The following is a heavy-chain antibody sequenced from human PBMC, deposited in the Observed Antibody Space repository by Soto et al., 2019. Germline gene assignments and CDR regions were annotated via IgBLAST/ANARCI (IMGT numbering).Heavy chain of an antibody. V-gene: IGHV4-39*01. CDR1: GGSISSYY. J-gene: IGHJ4*02. Sequence: SETLSLTCTVSGGSISSYYWSWIRQPPGKGLEWIGSIYYSGSTYYNPSLKSRVTISVDTSKNQFSLKLSSVTAADTAVYYCARSRTTVVTLDYWGQGTLVTVSS. CDR3: ARSRTTVVTLDY. CDR2: IYYSGST. D-gene: IGHD4-17*01.